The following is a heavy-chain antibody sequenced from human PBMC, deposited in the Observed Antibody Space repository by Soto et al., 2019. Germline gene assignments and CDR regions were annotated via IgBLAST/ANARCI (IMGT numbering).Heavy chain of an antibody. CDR3: ARAKVLRGVPTIDY. Sequence: XETLSLTCTVSGGPMNNFYWTWVRQSPEKTLEWIGNLLSSGSTNYNPSLKSPVTISGDMSKKQFSLKLTSVTAADTAVYYCARAKVLRGVPTIDYWGQGLLVTVSS. CDR1: GGPMNNFY. CDR2: LLSSGST. D-gene: IGHD3-10*01. J-gene: IGHJ4*02. V-gene: IGHV4-59*01.